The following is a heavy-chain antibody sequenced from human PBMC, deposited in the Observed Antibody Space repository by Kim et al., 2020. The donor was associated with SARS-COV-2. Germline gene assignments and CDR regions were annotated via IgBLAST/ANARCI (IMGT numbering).Heavy chain of an antibody. CDR3: ARISSSCGGAEYWF. V-gene: IGHV4-39*01. J-gene: IGHJ5*01. CDR2: VYYSASS. D-gene: IGHD6-13*01. Sequence: SETLSLTCTVSGDSTSRTSYYWSWNRPPPGQGLDWIVSVYYSASSYYNPSLRSPVNIYVDTSENQFSLKLTSVTAADTAFYYWARISSSCGGAEYWF. CDR1: GDSTSRTSYY.